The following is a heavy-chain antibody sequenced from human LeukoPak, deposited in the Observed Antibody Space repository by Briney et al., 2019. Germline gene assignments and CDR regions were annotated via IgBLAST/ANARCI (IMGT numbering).Heavy chain of an antibody. V-gene: IGHV4-31*03. CDR2: IYYSGST. CDR1: GDSINSGAYY. D-gene: IGHD6-13*01. J-gene: IGHJ5*02. Sequence: PSETLSLTCTVSGDSINSGAYYWSWIRQHPGKGLEWIGYIYYSGSTYYNPSLKSRVIMSVDTSKNQFSLKLSSVTAADTAVYCCARDRYSSSWMRWFDPWGQGTLVTVSS. CDR3: ARDRYSSSWMRWFDP.